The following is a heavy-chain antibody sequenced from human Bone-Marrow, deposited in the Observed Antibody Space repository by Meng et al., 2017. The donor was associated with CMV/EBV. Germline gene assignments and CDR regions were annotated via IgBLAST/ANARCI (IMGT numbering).Heavy chain of an antibody. CDR2: INPNTDGT. D-gene: IGHD1-26*01. J-gene: IGHJ3*02. Sequence: ASVKVSCKASGYNFNAYYIYWVRQAPGQRLECMGWINPNTDGTNYAQGFQGRVSMTRDTSISTAYMELSRLMADDTAVYYCARDRYAGTYWGGHDAFGMWGQGTQVTVSS. CDR3: ARDRYAGTYWGGHDAFGM. V-gene: IGHV1-2*02. CDR1: GYNFNAYY.